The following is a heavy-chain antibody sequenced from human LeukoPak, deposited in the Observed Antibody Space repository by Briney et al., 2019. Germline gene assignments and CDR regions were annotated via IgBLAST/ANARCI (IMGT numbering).Heavy chain of an antibody. CDR2: IYHSGST. Sequence: PSETLSLTCTVSGGSVSSGSYYWSWIRQPPGKGLEWIGEIYHSGSTNYNPSLKSRVTISVDKSKNQFSLKLSSVTAADTAVYYCARDLGLEGDYWGQGTLVTVSS. D-gene: IGHD1-1*01. CDR3: ARDLGLEGDY. CDR1: GGSVSSGSYY. V-gene: IGHV4-61*01. J-gene: IGHJ4*02.